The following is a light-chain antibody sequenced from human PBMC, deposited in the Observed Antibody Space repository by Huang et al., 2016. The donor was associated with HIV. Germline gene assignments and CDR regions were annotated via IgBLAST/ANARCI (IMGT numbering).Light chain of an antibody. J-gene: IGKJ1*01. CDR1: QSIGSY. CDR3: QQRNNWPPWT. CDR2: AAS. V-gene: IGKV3-11*01. Sequence: EIVLTQSPATQSLSPGEGATLSCRASQSIGSYLAWYQQRPGQAPRLLIYAASIRATGIPARFSGRGSGTDFTLTISSLEPEDFAIYYCQQRNNWPPWTFGQGTKVELK.